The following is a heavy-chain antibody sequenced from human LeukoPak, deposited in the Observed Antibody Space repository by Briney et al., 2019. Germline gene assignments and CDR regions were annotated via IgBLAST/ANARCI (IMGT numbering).Heavy chain of an antibody. D-gene: IGHD3-22*01. J-gene: IGHJ4*02. CDR2: FAGSDTTK. Sequence: SAGSLRLSCAASGFDFGAYEMNWVRQAPGKGLEWVAYFAGSDTTKYYADSVRGRFTISRDNAKKSLYLQMNSLRAEDTALYYCTTLGYHLDSWGQGTLVTVSS. CDR1: GFDFGAYE. V-gene: IGHV3-48*03. CDR3: TTLGYHLDS.